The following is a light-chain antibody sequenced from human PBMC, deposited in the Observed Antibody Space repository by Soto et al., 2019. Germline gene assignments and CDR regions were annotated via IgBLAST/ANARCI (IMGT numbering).Light chain of an antibody. CDR3: SSYAGSNNLV. J-gene: IGLJ2*01. CDR2: EVS. V-gene: IGLV2-8*01. CDR1: SSDVGGYNY. Sequence: QSVLTQPPSASGSPGQSVTISCTGTSSDVGGYNYVSWYQQHPGKAPKLMISEVSKRPSGAPDRFSGSKSGNTASLTVSGLQAEYEADYYCSSYAGSNNLVFGGGTKLNVL.